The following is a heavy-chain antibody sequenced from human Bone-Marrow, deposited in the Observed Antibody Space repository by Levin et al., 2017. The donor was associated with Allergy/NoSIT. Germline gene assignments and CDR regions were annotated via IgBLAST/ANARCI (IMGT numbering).Heavy chain of an antibody. D-gene: IGHD3-22*01. CDR3: ARFNNRRPTYYYDSSGYPRVIYYYYGMDG. CDR1: GFTFSSYS. J-gene: IGHJ6*02. CDR2: ISSSSSYI. Sequence: GGSLRLSCAASGFTFSSYSMNWVRQAPGKGLEWVSSISSSSSYIYYADSVKGRFTISRDNAKNSLYLQMNSLRAEDTAVYYCARFNNRRPTYYYDSSGYPRVIYYYYGMDGWGQGTTVTVSS. V-gene: IGHV3-21*01.